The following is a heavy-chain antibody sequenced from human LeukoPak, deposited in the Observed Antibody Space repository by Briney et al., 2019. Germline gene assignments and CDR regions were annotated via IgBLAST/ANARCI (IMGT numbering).Heavy chain of an antibody. CDR2: MKGDGSEK. CDR3: ANGGWYSEY. CDR1: GFTFSSNW. D-gene: IGHD2-15*01. Sequence: PGGSLRLSCAASGFTFSSNWMTWVRQAPGKGLEWVAGMKGDGSEKKYVDSVKGRFTISRDNAKNSLYLEMNSLRAEDTAVYYCANGGWYSEYWGQGTLATVSS. J-gene: IGHJ4*02. V-gene: IGHV3-7*05.